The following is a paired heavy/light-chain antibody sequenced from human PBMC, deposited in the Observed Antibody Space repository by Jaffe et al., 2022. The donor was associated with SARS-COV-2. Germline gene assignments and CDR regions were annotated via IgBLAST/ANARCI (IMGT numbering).Heavy chain of an antibody. V-gene: IGHV3-66*02. CDR1: GFTVSSNY. Sequence: EVQVVESGGGLVQPGGSLRLSCAASGFTVSSNYMSWVRQAPGKGLEWVSVIYSADTTYYADSVKGRFTISRDNSKNTLYLQMNSLRPEDTAVYYCARWGPGDVLGDYWGQGTLVTVSS. J-gene: IGHJ4*02. CDR2: IYSADTT. D-gene: IGHD3-16*01. CDR3: ARWGPGDVLGDY.
Light chain of an antibody. J-gene: IGKJ1*01. CDR1: QSVSSN. CDR3: QQYNNWWT. CDR2: GAS. V-gene: IGKV3-15*01. Sequence: EIVMTQSPATLSVSPGERATLSCRASQSVSSNLAWYQQKPGQAPRLLIYGASTRATGIPARFSGSGSGTEFTLTISSLQSEDFAVYFCQQYNNWWTFGQGTKVEIK.